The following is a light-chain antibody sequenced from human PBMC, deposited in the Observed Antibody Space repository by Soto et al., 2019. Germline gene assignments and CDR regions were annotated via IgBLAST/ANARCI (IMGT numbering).Light chain of an antibody. J-gene: IGLJ1*01. CDR1: SSNLGAAFA. CDR3: AAGGTAGDDGLSSPFYV. CDR2: YNN. V-gene: IGLV1-40*01. Sequence: QSVLTQPPSLSGAPGQRITISCTGTSSNLGAAFAVQWYQQLPGAAPKLLIYYNNNRPSGVPDRFSGSKSGTSAFLAITGLQADDEADYYCAAGGTAGDDGLSSPFYVFGTGTKLTVL.